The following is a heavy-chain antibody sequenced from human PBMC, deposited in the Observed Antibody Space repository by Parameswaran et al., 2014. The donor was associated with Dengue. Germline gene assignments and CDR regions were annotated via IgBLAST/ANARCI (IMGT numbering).Heavy chain of an antibody. J-gene: IGHJ5*02. D-gene: IGHD6-19*01. CDR2: INHSGST. V-gene: IGHV4-34*01. CDR3: ARVIRAVADP. Sequence: WIRQPPGKGLEWIGEINHSGSTNYNPSLKSRVTISVDTSKNQFSLKLSSVTAADTAVYYCARVIRAVADPWGQGTLVTVSS.